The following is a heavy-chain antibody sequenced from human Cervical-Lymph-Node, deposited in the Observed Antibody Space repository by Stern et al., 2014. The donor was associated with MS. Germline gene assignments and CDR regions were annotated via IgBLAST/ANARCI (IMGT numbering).Heavy chain of an antibody. D-gene: IGHD2-15*01. Sequence: QVQLQESGPGLVKPSETLSLTCTVSGGSISSSSYYWGWIRQPPGKGLEWIGSIYYSGSTYYNPSLKSRVTISVDTSKNQFSLKLSSVTAADTAVYYCAREYCSGGSCYVTWGYYFDYWGQGTLVTVSS. V-gene: IGHV4-39*02. CDR3: AREYCSGGSCYVTWGYYFDY. CDR2: IYYSGST. J-gene: IGHJ4*02. CDR1: GGSISSSSYY.